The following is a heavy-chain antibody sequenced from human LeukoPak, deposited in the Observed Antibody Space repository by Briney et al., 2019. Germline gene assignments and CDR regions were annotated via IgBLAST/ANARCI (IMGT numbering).Heavy chain of an antibody. CDR1: GYSFTSYW. V-gene: IGHV5-51*01. Sequence: GESLKISCKGSGYSFTSYWIGWVRQMPGKGLEWMGIINPGDSDTRYSPFFQGQVTLPADKSLSTAYLQWSSLKASDTAMYYCAIRYDMLTGYYDYWGQGTLVTVSS. D-gene: IGHD3-9*01. CDR3: AIRYDMLTGYYDY. CDR2: INPGDSDT. J-gene: IGHJ4*02.